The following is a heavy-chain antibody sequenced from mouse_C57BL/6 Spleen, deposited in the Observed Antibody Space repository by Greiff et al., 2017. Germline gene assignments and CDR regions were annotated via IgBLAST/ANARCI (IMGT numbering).Heavy chain of an antibody. CDR2: INPGSGGT. D-gene: IGHD1-1*01. CDR3: AREPPFYYGSSYGYCDV. V-gene: IGHV1-54*01. CDR1: GYAFTNYL. J-gene: IGHJ1*03. Sequence: QVQLKQSGAELVRPGTSVKVSCKASGYAFTNYLIEWVKQRPGQGLEWIGVINPGSGGTNYNEKFKGKATLPADKSSSTAYMQLSSLTSEDCAIYFCAREPPFYYGSSYGYCDVWGTGTTVTVSS.